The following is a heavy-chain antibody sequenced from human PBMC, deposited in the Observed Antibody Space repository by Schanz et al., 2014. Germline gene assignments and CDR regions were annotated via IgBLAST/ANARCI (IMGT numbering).Heavy chain of an antibody. CDR2: IATSSSTR. J-gene: IGHJ4*02. CDR3: AKGMGYCSGGSCLTFDY. D-gene: IGHD2-15*01. CDR1: GFSFSSYS. V-gene: IGHV3-48*01. Sequence: EADLVESGGGLIQRGESLRLSCSASGFSFSSYSMNWVRQAPGKGLEWLSYIATSSSTRHYADSVKGRFTISRDNSKNTLYLQMNTLRAEDTAVYYCAKGMGYCSGGSCLTFDYWGQGTLVTVSS.